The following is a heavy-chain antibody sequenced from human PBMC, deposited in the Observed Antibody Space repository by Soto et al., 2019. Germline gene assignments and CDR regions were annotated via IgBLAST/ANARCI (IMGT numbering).Heavy chain of an antibody. CDR3: AGGSGSYYPWAPFDY. D-gene: IGHD3-10*01. J-gene: IGHJ4*02. V-gene: IGHV5-51*01. CDR2: IYPGDSDT. CDR1: GSSFTSYW. Sequence: GESLKISCKGSGSSFTSYWIGWVRQMPGKGLEWMGIIYPGDSDTRYSPSFQGQVTISADKSISTAYLQWSSLKASDTAMYYSAGGSGSYYPWAPFDYWGQGTLVTVSS.